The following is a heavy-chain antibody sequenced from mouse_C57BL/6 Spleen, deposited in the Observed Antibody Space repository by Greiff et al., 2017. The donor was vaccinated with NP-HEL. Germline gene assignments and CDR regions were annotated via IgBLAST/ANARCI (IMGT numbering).Heavy chain of an antibody. V-gene: IGHV1-82*01. D-gene: IGHD1-1*01. Sequence: QVQLQQSGPELVKPGASVKISCKASGYAFSSSWMNWVKQRPGKGLEWIGRIYPGDGDPTYNGKFKGKATLTADKSSSTADMQLSSLTSEESAVYFCAATDYDAMDYWGQGTSVTVSS. J-gene: IGHJ4*01. CDR2: IYPGDGDP. CDR1: GYAFSSSW. CDR3: AATDYDAMDY.